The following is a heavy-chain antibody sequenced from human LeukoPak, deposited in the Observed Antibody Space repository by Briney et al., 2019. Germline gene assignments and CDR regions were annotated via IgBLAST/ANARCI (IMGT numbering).Heavy chain of an antibody. D-gene: IGHD4-17*01. CDR2: IYSGGST. CDR3: ARDSDGAIQTYGDYGGFDY. J-gene: IGHJ4*02. CDR1: GFTVSSNY. V-gene: IGHV3-53*01. Sequence: PGGSLRLSCAASGFTVSSNYMSWVRQAPGKGLEWVSVIYSGGSTYYADSVKGRFTISRDNSKNTLHLQMNSLRAEDTAVYYCARDSDGAIQTYGDYGGFDYWGQGTLVTVSS.